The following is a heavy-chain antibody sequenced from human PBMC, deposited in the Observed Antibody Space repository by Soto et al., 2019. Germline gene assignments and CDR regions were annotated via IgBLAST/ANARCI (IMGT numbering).Heavy chain of an antibody. Sequence: GESLKISCKGSGYSFTSYWIGWVRQIPGKGLEGMGINYPSDSDTIYSPSFQGQVTISADKSNSTAYLQWSSLKDSETVIYYWARHGLGLAYGMDVWGQGTTVTVSS. CDR3: ARHGLGLAYGMDV. CDR1: GYSFTSYW. CDR2: NYPSDSDT. J-gene: IGHJ6*02. D-gene: IGHD1-7*01. V-gene: IGHV5-51*01.